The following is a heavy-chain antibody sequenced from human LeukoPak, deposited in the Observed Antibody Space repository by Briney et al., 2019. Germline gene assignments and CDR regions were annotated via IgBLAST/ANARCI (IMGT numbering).Heavy chain of an antibody. CDR3: ARFPRNSYYHDSTGTFDY. CDR1: GVSISSYY. V-gene: IGHV4-59*01. CDR2: IYYSGST. D-gene: IGHD3-22*01. J-gene: IGHJ4*02. Sequence: SETLSLTCTVSGVSISSYYWSWIRQPPGKGLECIGYIYYSGSTNYNPSLKSPVTISVATSKNQFPMTLSSLIAAHTAVYSCARFPRNSYYHDSTGTFDYWGQGTLVTVSS.